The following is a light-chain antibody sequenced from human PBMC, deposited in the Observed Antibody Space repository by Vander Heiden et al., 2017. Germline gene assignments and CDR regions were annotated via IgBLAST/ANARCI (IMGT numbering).Light chain of an antibody. V-gene: IGLV1-40*01. CDR2: HNR. CDR3: QSYDRGLRGSV. J-gene: IGLJ1*01. Sequence: QSVLTQPPSVSGAPGQRVTIPCAGPDPHIGPDYDVQWYQQLPGTAPKLLISHNRRRPSGVPDRFSGSKSGTSASLAITGLLTEDEADYYCQSYDRGLRGSVFGTGTKVTVL. CDR1: DPHIGPDYD.